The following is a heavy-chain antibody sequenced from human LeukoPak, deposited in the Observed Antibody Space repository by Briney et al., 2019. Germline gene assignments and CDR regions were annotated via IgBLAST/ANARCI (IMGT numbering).Heavy chain of an antibody. V-gene: IGHV3-33*06. CDR2: IWYDGSNK. D-gene: IGHD2-15*01. J-gene: IGHJ3*01. CDR3: AKATCSGASCFSNSRDAFDV. Sequence: GGSLRLSCAASGIIFSDFGMHWVRQAPGKGLEWMAIIWYDGSNKYYADSVKGRFTISRDNSQNTMYLQMNSQRAEDSAVYYCAKATCSGASCFSNSRDAFDVWGQGTMVTVSS. CDR1: GIIFSDFG.